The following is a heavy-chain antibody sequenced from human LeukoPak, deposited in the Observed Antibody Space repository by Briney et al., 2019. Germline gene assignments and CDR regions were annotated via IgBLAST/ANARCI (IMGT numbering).Heavy chain of an antibody. V-gene: IGHV3-23*01. J-gene: IGHJ4*02. CDR1: GFTFSSNA. D-gene: IGHD4-17*01. CDR2: ISGSNENT. CDR3: AKGRGTTVTSAANY. Sequence: GGSLRLSCAASGFTFSSNAMSWVRQAPGKGLEWVLSISGSNENTYYADSVKDRFTISRDNSKNTLSLQMNSLRAEDTAVYYCAKGRGTTVTSAANYWGQGTLVTVSS.